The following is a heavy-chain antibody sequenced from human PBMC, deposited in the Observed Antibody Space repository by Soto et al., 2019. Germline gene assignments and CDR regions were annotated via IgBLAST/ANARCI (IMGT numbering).Heavy chain of an antibody. CDR3: ARGSNGYHFDY. J-gene: IGHJ4*02. Sequence: EVQVVESGGDLVQPGGSLRLSCAASGFTFSSYAMHWVRQAPGKGLEYVSAIVSNGGSTSYANSVKGRFTISRDNSKNTLYLQMGSLRAEDMAVYFCARGSNGYHFDYWGQGTLVTVSS. CDR1: GFTFSSYA. V-gene: IGHV3-64*01. D-gene: IGHD5-12*01. CDR2: IVSNGGST.